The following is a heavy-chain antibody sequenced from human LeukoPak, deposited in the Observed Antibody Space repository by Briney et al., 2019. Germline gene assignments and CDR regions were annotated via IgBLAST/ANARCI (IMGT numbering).Heavy chain of an antibody. CDR3: VRDGRFDSACFDS. CDR2: FYSSGST. V-gene: IGHV4-39*07. D-gene: IGHD3-9*01. Sequence: PSETLSLTCNVSGDPLNDNLYYWGWIRQSPGKGLEWIGAFYSSGSTSSHSSLKSRVTISVDTSRTQLSLKLDSVTDTNTAVYYCVRDGRFDSACFDSWGPGILVTVSS. J-gene: IGHJ4*02. CDR1: GDPLNDNLYY.